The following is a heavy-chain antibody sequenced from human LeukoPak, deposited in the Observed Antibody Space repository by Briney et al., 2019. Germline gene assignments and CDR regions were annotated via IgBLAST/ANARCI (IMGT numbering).Heavy chain of an antibody. CDR1: GYTFTSYY. CDR3: ARGQKDSSSQYSGSYYPPSFDY. D-gene: IGHD1-26*01. J-gene: IGHJ4*02. CDR2: INPSGGST. Sequence: ASVKVSCKASGYTFTSYYMHWVRQAPGQGLEWMGIINPSGGSTSYAQKFQGRVTMTRDTSTSTVYMELSSLRSEDTAVYYCARGQKDSSSQYSGSYYPPSFDYWGQGTLVTVSS. V-gene: IGHV1-46*01.